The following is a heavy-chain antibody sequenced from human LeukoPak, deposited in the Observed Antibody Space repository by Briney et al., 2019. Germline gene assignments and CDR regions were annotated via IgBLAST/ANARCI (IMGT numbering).Heavy chain of an antibody. CDR3: ATLGEDKTDTPFDY. J-gene: IGHJ4*02. CDR2: INPNSGGT. V-gene: IGHV1-2*02. D-gene: IGHD3-16*01. Sequence: ASVKVSCKASGYTFTGYYMHWVRQAPGQGLEWMGWINPNSGGTNYAQKFQGKVSMTRDTSISTAYMELSRLGSDDTAVYYCATLGEDKTDTPFDYWGQGTLVTVSS. CDR1: GYTFTGYY.